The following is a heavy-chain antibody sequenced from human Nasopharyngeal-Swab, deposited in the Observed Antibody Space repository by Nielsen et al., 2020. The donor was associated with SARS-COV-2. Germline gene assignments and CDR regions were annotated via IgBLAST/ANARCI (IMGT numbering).Heavy chain of an antibody. V-gene: IGHV3-7*01. Sequence: GESLKISCAASGFTFSSYWMSWVRQAPGKGLEWVANIKQDGSEKYYVDSVKGRFTISRDNAKNSLYLQMNSLRAEDTAVYYCARDPRIQLWLSFDYWGQGTLVTVSS. D-gene: IGHD5-18*01. CDR1: GFTFSSYW. CDR2: IKQDGSEK. CDR3: ARDPRIQLWLSFDY. J-gene: IGHJ4*02.